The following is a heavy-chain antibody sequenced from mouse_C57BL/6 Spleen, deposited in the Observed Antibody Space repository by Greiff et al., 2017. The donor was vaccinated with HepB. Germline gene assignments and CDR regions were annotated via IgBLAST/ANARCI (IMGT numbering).Heavy chain of an antibody. CDR3: ARDRDYYWYFDV. J-gene: IGHJ1*03. CDR2: ISYSGST. D-gene: IGHD2-13*01. Sequence: EVQGVESGPGMVKPSQSLSLTCTVTGYSITSGYDWHWIRHFPGNKLEWMGYISYSGSTNYNPSLKSRITITHDTSKNHFFLKLNSVTTEDTATYYCARDRDYYWYFDVWGTGTTVTVSS. V-gene: IGHV3-1*01. CDR1: GYSITSGYD.